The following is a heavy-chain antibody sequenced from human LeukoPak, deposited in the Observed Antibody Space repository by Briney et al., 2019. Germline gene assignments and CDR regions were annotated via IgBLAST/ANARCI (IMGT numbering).Heavy chain of an antibody. V-gene: IGHV3-48*03. Sequence: QPGGSLRLSCAASGFTFSSYEMNWVRQAPGKGLEWVSYIDSSGSNIHYADSVKGRFTISRDNAKNSLYLQMNSLRAEDTAVYYCAKDNPRAVAGTWCAPWGQGTLVTVSS. D-gene: IGHD6-19*01. CDR3: AKDNPRAVAGTWCAP. CDR2: IDSSGSNI. CDR1: GFTFSSYE. J-gene: IGHJ5*02.